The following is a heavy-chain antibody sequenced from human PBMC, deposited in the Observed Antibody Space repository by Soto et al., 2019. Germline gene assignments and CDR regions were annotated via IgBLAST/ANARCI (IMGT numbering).Heavy chain of an antibody. Sequence: ALVNGSWKAFGYAFTVYTIDWGSMETGQSLEWMGWINAANGATKYSEKFQGRVTITRDTSARTAYMDLSSLSSKDTAFFFCASGIRETSRFSAFWGNGTLVTGSS. D-gene: IGHD2-2*01. V-gene: IGHV1-3*01. CDR2: INAANGAT. CDR1: GYAFTVYT. CDR3: ASGIRETSRFSAF. J-gene: IGHJ4*01.